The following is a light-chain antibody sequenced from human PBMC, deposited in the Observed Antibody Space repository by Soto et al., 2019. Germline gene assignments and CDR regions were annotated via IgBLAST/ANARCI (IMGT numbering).Light chain of an antibody. CDR2: KAS. CDR3: QHYTSYSEA. Sequence: DIQMTQSPSTLSGSVGDRVTITCRASQTISSWLAWYQQKPGKAPKLLTYKASTLKSGVPSRFSGSGSGTEFTLTISSLQPDDFATYYCQHYTSYSEAFGQGTIVDIK. J-gene: IGKJ1*01. CDR1: QTISSW. V-gene: IGKV1-5*03.